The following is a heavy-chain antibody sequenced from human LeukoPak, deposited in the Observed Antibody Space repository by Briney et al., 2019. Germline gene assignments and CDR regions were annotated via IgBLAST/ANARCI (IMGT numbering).Heavy chain of an antibody. Sequence: GGSLRLSCAASGFIFSDYYMSWIRQAPGKGLEWVSYISSSGSTIYYADSVKGRFTISRDNAKNSLYLQMNSLRAEDTAVYYCARAGQKVVVTCMDVWGQGTTVTVSS. CDR1: GFIFSDYY. V-gene: IGHV3-11*01. CDR2: ISSSGSTI. CDR3: ARAGQKVVVTCMDV. J-gene: IGHJ6*02. D-gene: IGHD2-21*02.